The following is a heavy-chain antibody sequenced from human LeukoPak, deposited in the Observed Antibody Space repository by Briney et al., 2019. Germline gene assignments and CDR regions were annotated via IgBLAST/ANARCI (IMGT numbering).Heavy chain of an antibody. CDR1: GFTFSSYS. CDR2: ISSSSSYI. D-gene: IGHD3-22*01. J-gene: IGHJ4*02. Sequence: GGSLRLSCAASGFTFSSYSMNWVRQALGKGLEWVSSISSSSSYIYYADSVKGRFTISRDNAKNSLYLQMNSLRAEDTAVYYCARDSPLRYDSSGYYPDYWGQGTLVTVSS. V-gene: IGHV3-21*01. CDR3: ARDSPLRYDSSGYYPDY.